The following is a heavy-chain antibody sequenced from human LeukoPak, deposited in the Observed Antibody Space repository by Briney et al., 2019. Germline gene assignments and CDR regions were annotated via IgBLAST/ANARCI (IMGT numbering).Heavy chain of an antibody. J-gene: IGHJ4*02. Sequence: GGSLRLSCAASGFTFSSYSMNWVRRAPGKGLEWLSYIRSSGGTIYYADSVKGRFTISRDNAKNSLYLQMNSLRAEDTALYYCVRMNYVSSGWGAPFDHWGQGTLVTVSS. CDR1: GFTFSSYS. CDR2: IRSSGGTI. V-gene: IGHV3-48*04. D-gene: IGHD1-7*01. CDR3: VRMNYVSSGWGAPFDH.